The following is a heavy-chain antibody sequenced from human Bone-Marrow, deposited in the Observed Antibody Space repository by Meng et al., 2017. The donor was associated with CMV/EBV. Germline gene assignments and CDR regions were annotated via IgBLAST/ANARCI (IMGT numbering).Heavy chain of an antibody. CDR3: AIDQTTLGYFSSTSCYRGAFDI. J-gene: IGHJ3*02. CDR1: GFTFSSYA. Sequence: GESLKISCAASGFTFSSYAMHWVRQAPGKGLEWVAVISYEGSNKYYADSVKGRFTISRDNSKNTLYLQMNSLRAEDTAVYYCAIDQTTLGYFSSTSCYRGAFDIWGQGTMVTVSS. V-gene: IGHV3-30-3*01. CDR2: ISYEGSNK. D-gene: IGHD2-2*02.